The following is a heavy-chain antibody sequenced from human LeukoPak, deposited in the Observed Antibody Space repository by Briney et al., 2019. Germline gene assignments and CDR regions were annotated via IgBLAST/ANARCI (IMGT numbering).Heavy chain of an antibody. CDR3: ARSPGIAAAGRLSFDAFDI. J-gene: IGHJ3*02. D-gene: IGHD6-13*01. Sequence: GGSLRLSCAASGFIFSSYAMHWVRQAPGKGLEWVAVISYDGSNKYYADSVKGRFTISRDNSKNTLYLQMNSLRAEDTAVYYCARSPGIAAAGRLSFDAFDIWGQGTMVTVSS. V-gene: IGHV3-30-3*01. CDR2: ISYDGSNK. CDR1: GFIFSSYA.